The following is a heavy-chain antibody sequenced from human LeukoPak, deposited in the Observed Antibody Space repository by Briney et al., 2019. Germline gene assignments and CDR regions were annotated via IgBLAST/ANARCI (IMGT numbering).Heavy chain of an antibody. V-gene: IGHV4-34*01. CDR1: GGSFSGYY. Sequence: KPSETLSLTCAVYGGSFSGYYWSWIRQPPGKGLEWIGKINHSGSTNYSPSLKSRLPISVDTSKNQFSLKLSSVTAADTAVYYCASNGFWVPDAFDIWGQGTMVTVSS. J-gene: IGHJ3*02. D-gene: IGHD3-3*01. CDR3: ASNGFWVPDAFDI. CDR2: INHSGST.